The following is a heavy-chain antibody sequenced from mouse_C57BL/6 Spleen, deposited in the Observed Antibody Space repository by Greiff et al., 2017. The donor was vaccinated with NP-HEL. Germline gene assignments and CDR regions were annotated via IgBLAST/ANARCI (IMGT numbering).Heavy chain of an antibody. CDR3: ARGNYGSYAMDY. V-gene: IGHV1-18*01. D-gene: IGHD1-1*01. CDR2: INPNNGGT. CDR1: GYTFTDYN. J-gene: IGHJ4*01. Sequence: EVQLQQSGPELVKPGASVKIPCKASGYTFTDYNMDWVKQSHGKSLEWIGDINPNNGGTNYNQKFKGKATLTVDKSSSTAYMELRSLTAEDTAVYYCARGNYGSYAMDYWGQGTSVTVSS.